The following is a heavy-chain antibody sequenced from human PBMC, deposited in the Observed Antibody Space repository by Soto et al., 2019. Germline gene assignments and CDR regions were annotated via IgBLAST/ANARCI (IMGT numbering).Heavy chain of an antibody. Sequence: SETLSLTCTVSGGSISSYYWSWIRQPPGKGLEWIGYIYYSGSTNYNPSLKSRVTISVDTSKNQFSLKLSSVTTADTAVYYCARGNSGYDYYYYYYMDVWGKGTTVTVSS. V-gene: IGHV4-59*01. J-gene: IGHJ6*03. D-gene: IGHD5-12*01. CDR3: ARGNSGYDYYYYYYMDV. CDR1: GGSISSYY. CDR2: IYYSGST.